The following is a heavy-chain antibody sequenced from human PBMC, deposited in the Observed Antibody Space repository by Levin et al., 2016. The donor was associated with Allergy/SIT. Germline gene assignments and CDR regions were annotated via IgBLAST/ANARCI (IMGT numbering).Heavy chain of an antibody. D-gene: IGHD3-10*01. CDR1: GFTFSSYS. J-gene: IGHJ6*02. V-gene: IGHV3-21*01. CDR3: WLYGSGSYPLYYYYGMDV. CDR2: ISSSSSYI. Sequence: GESLKISCAASGFTFSSYSMNWVRQAPGKGLEWVSSISSSSSYIYYADSVKGRFTISRDNAKNSLYLQMNSLRAEDTAVYYCWLYGSGSYPLYYYYGMDVWGQGTTVTVSS.